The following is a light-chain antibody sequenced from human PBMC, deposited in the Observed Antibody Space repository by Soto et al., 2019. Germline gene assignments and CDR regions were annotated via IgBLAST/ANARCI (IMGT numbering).Light chain of an antibody. J-gene: IGKJ4*01. V-gene: IGKV1-12*01. CDR3: QKYNSAPLT. CDR2: TAS. Sequence: DIQMTQSPSSVSASVGDRVTITCRASQGINNWLAWYQQQKPGEAPKLLIYTASSLQTGVPSRFSGSGSGTDFTLTISSLQPEDVAAYYCQKYNSAPLTFGGGTKVDIK. CDR1: QGINNW.